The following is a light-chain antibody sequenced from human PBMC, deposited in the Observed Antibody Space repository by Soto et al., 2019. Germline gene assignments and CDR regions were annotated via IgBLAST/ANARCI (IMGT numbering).Light chain of an antibody. CDR3: QQYNNWPWT. V-gene: IGKV1-39*01. J-gene: IGKJ1*01. Sequence: DIQMTHSPSSLSASVGDIVTISCRTSQRINSYLNWYQQKPGEAPTLLIYGASSLQSGVPSRFSGSGSGTEFTLTISSLQSEDFAVYYCQQYNNWPWTFGQGTKVDIK. CDR1: QRINSY. CDR2: GAS.